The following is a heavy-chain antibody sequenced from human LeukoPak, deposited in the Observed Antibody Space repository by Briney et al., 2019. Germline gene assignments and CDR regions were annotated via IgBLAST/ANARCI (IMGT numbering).Heavy chain of an antibody. CDR1: GYTFTGYY. Sequence: ASVKVSCKASGYTFTGYYMHWVRQAPGQGLEWMGRINPNSGGTNYAQKFQGRVTMTRDTSISTAYMELSRLRSDDTAVYYCATLPLWFGELTPFDYWGHGTLVTVSS. J-gene: IGHJ4*01. V-gene: IGHV1-2*06. D-gene: IGHD3-10*01. CDR3: ATLPLWFGELTPFDY. CDR2: INPNSGGT.